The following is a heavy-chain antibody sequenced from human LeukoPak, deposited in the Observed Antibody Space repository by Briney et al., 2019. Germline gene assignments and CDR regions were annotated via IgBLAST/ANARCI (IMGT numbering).Heavy chain of an antibody. CDR2: IYYSGST. V-gene: IGHV4-30-4*08. D-gene: IGHD3-3*01. Sequence: PSQTLSLTCTVSGGSISSGDYYWSWIRQPPGKGLEWIGYIYYSGSTYYNPSLKSRVTISVDTSKNQFSLKLSSVTAADTAVYYCARAMYDFWSSYYGRGTNWFDPWGQGTLVTVSS. CDR1: GGSISSGDYY. J-gene: IGHJ5*02. CDR3: ARAMYDFWSSYYGRGTNWFDP.